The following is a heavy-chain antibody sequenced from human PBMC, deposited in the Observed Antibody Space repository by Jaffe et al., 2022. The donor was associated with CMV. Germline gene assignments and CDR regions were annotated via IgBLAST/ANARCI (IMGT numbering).Heavy chain of an antibody. D-gene: IGHD3-22*01. CDR3: ARDGGYDSSGYYLGGYFDL. CDR1: GGSISSSNW. V-gene: IGHV4-4*02. Sequence: QVQLQESGPGLVKPSGTLSLTCAVSGGSISSSNWWSWVRQPPGKGLEWIGEIYHSGSTNYNPSLKSRVTISVDKSKNQFSLKLSSVTAADTAVYYCARDGGYDSSGYYLGGYFDLWGRGTLVTVSS. CDR2: IYHSGST. J-gene: IGHJ2*01.